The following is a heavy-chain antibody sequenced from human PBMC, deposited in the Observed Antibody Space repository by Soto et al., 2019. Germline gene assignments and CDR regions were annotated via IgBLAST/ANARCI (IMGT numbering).Heavy chain of an antibody. D-gene: IGHD5-12*01. V-gene: IGHV3-21*01. Sequence: GGSLRLSCAASGFTFSSYSMNWVRQAPGKGLEWVSFISSSSSYIYYADSVKGRFTISRDNAKNSLYLQMNSLRVEDTAVYYCARDSLRGSGFDSLDYWGQGTLVTVSS. CDR3: ARDSLRGSGFDSLDY. J-gene: IGHJ4*02. CDR1: GFTFSSYS. CDR2: ISSSSSYI.